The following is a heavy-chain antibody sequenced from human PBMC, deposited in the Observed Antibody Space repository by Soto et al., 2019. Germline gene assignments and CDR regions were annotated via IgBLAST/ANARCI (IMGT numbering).Heavy chain of an antibody. J-gene: IGHJ4*02. Sequence: EVRLVEAGGGLKQPGGSLRLSCAASGFTFKESAMNWVRQAPGKGLEWVASISDTGASTWYAESVRGRLSISRDNYKNTLYLQVHSLRGEDTAVYYCAKGRGSGWAWYFDNWGQGTQVTVSS. CDR2: ISDTGAST. CDR3: AKGRGSGWAWYFDN. D-gene: IGHD6-19*01. CDR1: GFTFKESA. V-gene: IGHV3-23*04.